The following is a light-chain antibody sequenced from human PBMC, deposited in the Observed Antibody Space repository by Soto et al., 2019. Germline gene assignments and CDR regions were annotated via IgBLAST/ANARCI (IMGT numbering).Light chain of an antibody. Sequence: DIRLTQSPSSLSASVGDRVTITCRASQNIKNSLNWYQQKPGKAPKLLIYAASSLQRGVPSRFTGGGFGTDFTLTINSLQPEDFATYYCQDSYTTGLTFGGGTKVKIK. J-gene: IGKJ4*01. CDR1: QNIKNS. CDR2: AAS. CDR3: QDSYTTGLT. V-gene: IGKV1-39*01.